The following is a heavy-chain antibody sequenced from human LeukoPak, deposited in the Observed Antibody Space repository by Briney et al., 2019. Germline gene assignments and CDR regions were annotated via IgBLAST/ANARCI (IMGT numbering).Heavy chain of an antibody. CDR3: ARARGDYYDSSGYYSAFDY. D-gene: IGHD3-22*01. CDR2: INHSGSA. Sequence: SETLSLTCAVYGGPFRGYYWSWIRQPPGKGLEWIGEINHSGSANYNPSLKSRVTISVDMSKNQFSLKLSFVTAADTAVYYCARARGDYYDSSGYYSAFDYWGQGTLVTVSS. J-gene: IGHJ4*02. V-gene: IGHV4-34*01. CDR1: GGPFRGYY.